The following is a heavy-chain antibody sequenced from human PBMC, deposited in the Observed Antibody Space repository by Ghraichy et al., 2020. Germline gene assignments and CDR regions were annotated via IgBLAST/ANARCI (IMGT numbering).Heavy chain of an antibody. Sequence: GESLNISCQASGYSFSTYWIGWFRQMPGKGPEWMGVIYPADSHTRYSPSFQGQVTISADKSISTAYLTWSSLKASDTAIYYCARRIQVAGTLAHFDYWGQGTLVTVSS. J-gene: IGHJ4*02. CDR1: GYSFSTYW. CDR2: IYPADSHT. CDR3: ARRIQVAGTLAHFDY. D-gene: IGHD6-19*01. V-gene: IGHV5-51*01.